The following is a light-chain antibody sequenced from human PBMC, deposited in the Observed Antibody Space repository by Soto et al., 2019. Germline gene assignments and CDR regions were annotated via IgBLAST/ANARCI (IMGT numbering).Light chain of an antibody. CDR2: DAS. CDR1: QGIGST. Sequence: EIIMTQSPATLSVSPGEGATLSCRASQGIGSTLAWYQHKPGQTPRLLIYDASNRATGVPARLSGSGSGTDFTLTISSLEPEDFALYYCQQRNNWPPITFGQGTRLEI. J-gene: IGKJ5*01. V-gene: IGKV3-11*01. CDR3: QQRNNWPPIT.